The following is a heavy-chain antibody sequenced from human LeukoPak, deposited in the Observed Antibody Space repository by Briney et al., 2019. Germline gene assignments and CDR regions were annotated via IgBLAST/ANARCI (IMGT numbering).Heavy chain of an antibody. CDR1: GGSFSGYY. V-gene: IGHV4-34*01. D-gene: IGHD6-19*01. J-gene: IGHJ4*02. CDR3: ARQAAVPGEEKFDY. CDR2: TNHSGST. Sequence: SETLSLTCGVYGGSFSGYYWSWIRQPPGKGLEWFGETNHSGSTNYNPSLKSRVTISVDTSKNQFSLKLNSVTAADTAVYYCARQAAVPGEEKFDYWGQGTLVTVSS.